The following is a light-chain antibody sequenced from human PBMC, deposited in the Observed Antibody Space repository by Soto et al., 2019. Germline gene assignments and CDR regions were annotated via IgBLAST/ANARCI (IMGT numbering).Light chain of an antibody. CDR2: LEGSGSY. J-gene: IGLJ3*02. Sequence: QTVVTQSSSAAASLGSSGKLTCTLSSCHSSYIIAWHQQQPGKAPRYLMKLEGSGSYNKGSGVPDRFSGSSSGADRYLTISNLQFEDEADYYCETWDFNTRVFGGGTKVTVL. V-gene: IGLV4-60*02. CDR3: ETWDFNTRV. CDR1: SCHSSYI.